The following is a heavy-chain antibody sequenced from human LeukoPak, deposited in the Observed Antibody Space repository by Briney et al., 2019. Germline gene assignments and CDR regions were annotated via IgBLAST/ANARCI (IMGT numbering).Heavy chain of an antibody. CDR3: ARDPWGPMDQGGYNYGAFDY. CDR2: IKQDGSEK. D-gene: IGHD5-18*01. CDR1: GFTFSRNW. Sequence: GGSLRLSCAASGFTFSRNWMTWVRQAPGKGLEWVANIKQDGSEKQYVDSVKGRFSISRDNDKNSLYLQMNSLRVDDTAVYYCARDPWGPMDQGGYNYGAFDYWGQGTLVTVSS. V-gene: IGHV3-7*01. J-gene: IGHJ4*02.